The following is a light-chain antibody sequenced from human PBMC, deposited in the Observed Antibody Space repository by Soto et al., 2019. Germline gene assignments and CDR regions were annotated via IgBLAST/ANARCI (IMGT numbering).Light chain of an antibody. CDR1: QSITSNY. J-gene: IGKJ1*01. V-gene: IGKV3-20*01. CDR2: GAS. Sequence: EIVLTQSPGTLSLSPGERATLSCRASQSITSNYLAGYQQKPGQAPRLLIYGASSMATGFPDRFSGSWSGTVFTLTLSSPEPEDFAVYYCQRYGMSPQTFGQGTKVEIK. CDR3: QRYGMSPQT.